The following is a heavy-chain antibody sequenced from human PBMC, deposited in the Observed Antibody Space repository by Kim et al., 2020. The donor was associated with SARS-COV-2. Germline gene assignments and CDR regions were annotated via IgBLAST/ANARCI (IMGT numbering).Heavy chain of an antibody. CDR2: ST. V-gene: IGHV3-23*01. D-gene: IGHD2-2*01. CDR3: ANRASHEFDY. Sequence: STNNADSVTGRFTISRDNSKTTLYLQMNSLRAEDTAVYYCANRASHEFDYWGQGTLVTVSS. J-gene: IGHJ4*02.